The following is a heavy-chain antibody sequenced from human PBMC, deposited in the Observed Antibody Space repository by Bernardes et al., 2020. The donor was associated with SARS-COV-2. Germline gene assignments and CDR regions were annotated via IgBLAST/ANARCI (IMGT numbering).Heavy chain of an antibody. CDR1: GFTFSSYS. D-gene: IGHD3-3*01. CDR3: ARGDQRGYDFWSGYPDYYGMDV. V-gene: IGHV3-48*02. CDR2: ISSSSSTI. J-gene: IGHJ6*02. Sequence: GGSLRLSCAASGFTFSSYSMNWVRRAPGKGLEWVSYISSSSSTIYYADSVKGRFTISRDNAKNSLYLQMNSLRDEDTAVYYCARGDQRGYDFWSGYPDYYGMDVWGQGTTVTVSS.